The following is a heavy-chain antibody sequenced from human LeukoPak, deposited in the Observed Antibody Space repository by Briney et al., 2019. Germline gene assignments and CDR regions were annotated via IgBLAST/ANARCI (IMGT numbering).Heavy chain of an antibody. D-gene: IGHD2-15*01. CDR2: INPSGGST. Sequence: ASVKVSCKASGYTFTSYCMHWVRQAPGQGLEWMGIINPSGGSTSYAQKFQGRVTMTRDTSTSTVYMELSSLRSEDTAVYYCARESLAPSYCSGGSCYSRWFDPWGQGTLVTVSS. CDR1: GYTFTSYC. J-gene: IGHJ5*02. CDR3: ARESLAPSYCSGGSCYSRWFDP. V-gene: IGHV1-46*01.